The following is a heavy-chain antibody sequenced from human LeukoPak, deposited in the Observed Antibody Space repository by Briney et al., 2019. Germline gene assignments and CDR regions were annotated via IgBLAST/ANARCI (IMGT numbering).Heavy chain of an antibody. J-gene: IGHJ5*02. CDR1: GDSITSGAFY. CDR3: ARRDYAAWFDP. Sequence: PSETLSLTCNVSGDSITSGAFYWGWIRQSPGKGLEWIGNVYYSGSTQYNPSLRGRVSISTDKTKNQFSLNLNSVSVTDTAIYYCARRDYAAWFDPWGQGTLVTVSS. V-gene: IGHV4-39*01. D-gene: IGHD4/OR15-4a*01. CDR2: VYYSGST.